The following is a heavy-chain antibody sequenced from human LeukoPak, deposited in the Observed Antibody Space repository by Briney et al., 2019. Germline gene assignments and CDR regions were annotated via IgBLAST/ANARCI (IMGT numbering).Heavy chain of an antibody. CDR1: GFTVSENY. D-gene: IGHD6-19*01. J-gene: IGHJ6*02. V-gene: IGHV3-66*01. Sequence: GGSLRLSCAASGFTVSENYMSWVRQAPGKGLEWVSIVYSGGTTYYADPVKGGFTISRDNSKNTLYLQMRSLRAEDTAVYYCVRDRWPGLGDFWGQGTTVTVSS. CDR2: VYSGGTT. CDR3: VRDRWPGLGDF.